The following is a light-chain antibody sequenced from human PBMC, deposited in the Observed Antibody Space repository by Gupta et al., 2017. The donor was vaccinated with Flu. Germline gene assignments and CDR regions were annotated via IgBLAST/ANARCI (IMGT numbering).Light chain of an antibody. Sequence: SSELTQDPAVSVALGQTVRLTCHGDILRSYYASWYQPKPVQAPVLVIFGQNNRPSGIPDRFSGSTSGNTASLTVTGAHAADEADSYCYSRDFFAGGTKLTVL. CDR1: ILRSYY. CDR2: GQN. CDR3: YSRDF. J-gene: IGLJ2*01. V-gene: IGLV3-19*01.